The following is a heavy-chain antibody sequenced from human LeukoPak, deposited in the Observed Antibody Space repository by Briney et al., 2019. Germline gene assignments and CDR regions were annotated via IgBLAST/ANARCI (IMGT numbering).Heavy chain of an antibody. V-gene: IGHV1-8*01. CDR1: GYTFTSYD. CDR2: MNPNSGNT. J-gene: IGHJ4*02. CDR3: ARGPYYDISQPSLGPDDY. Sequence: GASVKVSCKASGYTFTSYDINWVRQATGQGLEWMGWMNPNSGNTGYAQKFQGRVTMTRNTSISTAYMELSSLRSEDTAVYYCARGPYYDISQPSLGPDDYWGQGTLVTVSS. D-gene: IGHD3-9*01.